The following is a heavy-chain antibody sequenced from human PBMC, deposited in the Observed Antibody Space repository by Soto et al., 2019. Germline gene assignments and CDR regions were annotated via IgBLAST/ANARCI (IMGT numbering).Heavy chain of an antibody. V-gene: IGHV5-10-1*01. CDR3: ARLYDSSGYYYPNDY. CDR1: GYSFTSYW. D-gene: IGHD3-22*01. Sequence: GESLKISCKGSGYSFTSYWISWVRQMPGKGLEWMGRIDPSDSYTNYSPSFQGHVTISADKSISTAYLQWSSLKASDTAMYYCARLYDSSGYYYPNDYWGQGTLVTVSS. CDR2: IDPSDSYT. J-gene: IGHJ4*02.